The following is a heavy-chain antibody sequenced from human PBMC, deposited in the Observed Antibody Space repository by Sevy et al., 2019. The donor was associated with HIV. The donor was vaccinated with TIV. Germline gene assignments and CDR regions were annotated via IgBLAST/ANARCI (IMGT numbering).Heavy chain of an antibody. CDR3: ARAGGSSSSVPDY. Sequence: GGSLRLSCAASGFTFSSYGMHWVRQAPGKGLEWVAVIWYDRSTKYYADSVKGRFTISRDNSKNTLYLQMNSLRAEDTAVYYWARAGGSSSSVPDYWGQGTLVTVSS. CDR1: GFTFSSYG. V-gene: IGHV3-33*01. CDR2: IWYDRSTK. D-gene: IGHD6-13*01. J-gene: IGHJ4*02.